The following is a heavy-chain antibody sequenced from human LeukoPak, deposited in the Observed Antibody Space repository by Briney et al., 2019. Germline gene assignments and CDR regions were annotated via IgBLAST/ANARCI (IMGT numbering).Heavy chain of an antibody. CDR1: GGTFSSYA. CDR2: IIPIFGTA. Sequence: SVKVSCKASGGTFSSYAISWVRQAPGQGLEWMGRIIPIFGTANYAQKFQGRVTITTDESTSTAYMELSSLRSEDTAVYHCARDRDDYLSVNWLDPWGQGTLVTVSS. CDR3: ARDRDDYLSVNWLDP. D-gene: IGHD4-11*01. V-gene: IGHV1-69*05. J-gene: IGHJ5*02.